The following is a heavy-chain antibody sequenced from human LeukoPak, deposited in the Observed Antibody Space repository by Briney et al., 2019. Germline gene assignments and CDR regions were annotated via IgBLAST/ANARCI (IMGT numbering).Heavy chain of an antibody. CDR1: GYTFTGHY. CDR3: ARAGAVVDNWFDP. CDR2: INPNSGGT. V-gene: IGHV1-2*02. Sequence: GASVKVSCKASGYTFTGHYMHWVRQAPGQGLEWMGWINPNSGGTNYAQKFQGRVTMTRDTSISTAYMELSRLRSDDTAVYYCARAGAVVDNWFDPWGQGTLVTVSS. J-gene: IGHJ5*02. D-gene: IGHD2-15*01.